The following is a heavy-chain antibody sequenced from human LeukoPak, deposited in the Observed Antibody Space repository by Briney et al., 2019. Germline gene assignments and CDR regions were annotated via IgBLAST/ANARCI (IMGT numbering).Heavy chain of an antibody. J-gene: IGHJ4*02. CDR3: ARASGTVTPDFYFDY. Sequence: SETLSLTCTVSGGSISSGGYYWSWIRQHPGKGLEWIGYIYYSGSTYYNPSLKSRVTISVDTSKNQFSLELSSVTAADTAVYYCARASGTVTPDFYFDYWGQGTLVTVSS. CDR2: IYYSGST. CDR1: GGSISSGGYY. D-gene: IGHD4-17*01. V-gene: IGHV4-31*03.